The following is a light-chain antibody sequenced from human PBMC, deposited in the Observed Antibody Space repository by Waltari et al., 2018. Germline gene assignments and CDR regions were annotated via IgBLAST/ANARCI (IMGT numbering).Light chain of an antibody. Sequence: DIQMTQYPSSLFASVGDRVTIACRASQSISSFLNWYQQKPGKAPKLLVYAASGLQSGVPSRFSGSGSGTDFTLTISSLQPEDFATYYCQQSYSTPITFGHGTRLEIK. V-gene: IGKV1-39*01. J-gene: IGKJ5*01. CDR3: QQSYSTPIT. CDR2: AAS. CDR1: QSISSF.